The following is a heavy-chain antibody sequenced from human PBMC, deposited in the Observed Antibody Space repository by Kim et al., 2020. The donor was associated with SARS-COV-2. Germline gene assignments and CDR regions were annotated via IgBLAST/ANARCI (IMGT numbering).Heavy chain of an antibody. J-gene: IGHJ3*02. CDR3: ARGSSSWYFYAFDI. Sequence: SETLSLTCTVSGGSISSSSYYWGWIRQPPGKGLEWIGSIYYSGSTYYNPSLKSRVTISVDTSKNQFSLKLSSVTAADTAVYYCARGSSSWYFYAFDIWG. CDR1: GGSISSSSYY. V-gene: IGHV4-39*01. CDR2: IYYSGST. D-gene: IGHD6-13*01.